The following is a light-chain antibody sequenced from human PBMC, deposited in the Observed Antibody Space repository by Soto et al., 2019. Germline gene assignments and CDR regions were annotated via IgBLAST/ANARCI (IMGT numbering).Light chain of an antibody. V-gene: IGKV1-33*01. CDR1: QDISNY. CDR3: QQYDNTPLT. J-gene: IGKJ4*01. Sequence: TQVTLALSTLSSSVSVTFPIIFQASQDISNYLNWYQQRPGKAPKLLIYDASNLKTGVPSRFSGSGSTTHFTFTISSLQPEDIATYYCQQYDNTPLTFGGGTKVDIK. CDR2: DAS.